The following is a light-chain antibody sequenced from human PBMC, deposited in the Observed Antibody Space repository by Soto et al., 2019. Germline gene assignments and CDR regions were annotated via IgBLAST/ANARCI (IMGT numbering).Light chain of an antibody. CDR2: EGI. Sequence: QSALTQPASVSGSPGQSITISCSGTSSNIGGYNVVSWHQQHPGKAPKVIVYEGIKRPSGVSDRFSGSTSGSTASLTISGLQPEDEADYYCSSFTSNRIYVFGPGTKVTVL. J-gene: IGLJ1*01. CDR3: SSFTSNRIYV. CDR1: SSNIGGYNV. V-gene: IGLV2-14*02.